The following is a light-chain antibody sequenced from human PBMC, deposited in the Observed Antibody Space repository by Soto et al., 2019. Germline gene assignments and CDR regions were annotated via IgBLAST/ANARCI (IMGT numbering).Light chain of an antibody. V-gene: IGKV1-39*01. Sequence: DIQMTQSPSSLSASVGDRVTITCRARQSISSYLNWYQQKPGKAPKLLIYAASSLQSGVPSRFSGSVSGTDFTLTISSLQPEDFATYYCQQSYSTPWTFGQGTKVEIK. J-gene: IGKJ1*01. CDR2: AAS. CDR1: QSISSY. CDR3: QQSYSTPWT.